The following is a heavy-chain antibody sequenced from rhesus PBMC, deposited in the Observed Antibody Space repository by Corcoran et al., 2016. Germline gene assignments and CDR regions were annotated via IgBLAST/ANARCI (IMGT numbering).Heavy chain of an antibody. CDR3: TRDLRRRFDV. D-gene: IGHD2-39*01. Sequence: QVQLVQSGAEVKKPGASVKLSCKASGYTFSISALSWVRQAPGQGLEWMGWINPSNGNTGYAQKFQGRVTMTRDTSTSTAYMELSSLRSEDTAVYYCTRDLRRRFDVWGPGVLVTVSS. CDR2: INPSNGNT. V-gene: IGHV1S9*01. CDR1: GYTFSISA. J-gene: IGHJ5-1*01.